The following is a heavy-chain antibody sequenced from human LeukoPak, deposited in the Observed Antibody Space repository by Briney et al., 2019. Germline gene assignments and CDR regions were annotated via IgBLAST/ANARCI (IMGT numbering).Heavy chain of an antibody. V-gene: IGHV1-18*01. CDR2: ISAYNGGT. J-gene: IGHJ4*02. Sequence: GASVKVSCKASGYTFTSYGISWVRQAPGQGLEWMGWISAYNGGTNYAQKFQGRVTMTEDTSTDTAYMELSSLRSEDTAVYYCARDSFYVWGSYRAVVGYFDYWGQGTLVTVSS. CDR1: GYTFTSYG. CDR3: ARDSFYVWGSYRAVVGYFDY. D-gene: IGHD3-16*02.